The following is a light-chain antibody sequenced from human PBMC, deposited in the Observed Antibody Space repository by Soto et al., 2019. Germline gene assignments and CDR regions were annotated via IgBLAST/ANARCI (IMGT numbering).Light chain of an antibody. CDR3: QHVNSFPHI. V-gene: IGKV1-9*01. Sequence: DIQLTQSPSFLSASLGDRVIFTCRASQGIASHLAWYQQRPGKAPKLLVYAASSLQSGVPSRFSGSGFGTEFTLTISSLQPEDFATYYFQHVNSFPHIFGQGTKLEIK. J-gene: IGKJ2*01. CDR2: AAS. CDR1: QGIASH.